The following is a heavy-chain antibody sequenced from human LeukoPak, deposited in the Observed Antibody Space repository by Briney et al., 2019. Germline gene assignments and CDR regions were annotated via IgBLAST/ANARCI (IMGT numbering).Heavy chain of an antibody. CDR1: GYTLTELS. Sequence: ASVKVSCKVSGYTLTELSMHWVRQAPGKGLEWMGWINPNSGGTNYAQKFQGWVTMTRDTSISTAYMELSRLRSDDTAVYYCARVGVAGDAFDIWGQGTMVTVSS. V-gene: IGHV1-2*04. CDR2: INPNSGGT. CDR3: ARVGVAGDAFDI. J-gene: IGHJ3*02. D-gene: IGHD6-19*01.